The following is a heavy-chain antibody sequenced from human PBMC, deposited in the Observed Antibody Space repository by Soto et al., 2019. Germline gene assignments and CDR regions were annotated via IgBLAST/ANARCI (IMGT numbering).Heavy chain of an antibody. J-gene: IGHJ6*02. CDR3: AGIVLRPSQYGMDV. Sequence: GGPLRLSCAASGFTASSNYMSWVRQAPGKGLEWVSVIYSGGSTYYADSVKGRFTISRDNSKNTLYLQMNSLRAEDTAVYYCAGIVLRPSQYGMDVWGQGTTVTVSS. CDR1: GFTASSNY. V-gene: IGHV3-53*01. CDR2: IYSGGST. D-gene: IGHD2-8*01.